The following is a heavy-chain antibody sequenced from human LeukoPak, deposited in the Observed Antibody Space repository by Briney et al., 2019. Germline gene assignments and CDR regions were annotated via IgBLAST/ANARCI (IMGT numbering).Heavy chain of an antibody. Sequence: GGSLRLSCAASGFTFSSYGMHWVRQAPGKGLEWVAVISYDGSNKYYADSVKGRFTISRDNSKNTLYLQMNNLKIEDTAVYHCVRDRAEGRPWVEFDPWGQGTVVTVSS. D-gene: IGHD3-16*01. CDR2: ISYDGSNK. V-gene: IGHV3-30*03. J-gene: IGHJ5*02. CDR3: VRDRAEGRPWVEFDP. CDR1: GFTFSSYG.